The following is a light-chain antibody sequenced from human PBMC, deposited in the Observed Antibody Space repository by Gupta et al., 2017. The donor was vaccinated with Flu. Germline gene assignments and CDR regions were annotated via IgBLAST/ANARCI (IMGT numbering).Light chain of an antibody. CDR1: QSLLHSNGYNY. J-gene: IGKJ5*01. Sequence: ISCRSSQSLLHSNGYNYLDWYLQKPGQSPQLLIYLGSNRASGVPDRFSGSGSGTDFTLKISRVEAEDVGVYYCMQALQTPVTFGQGTRLEIK. CDR3: MQALQTPVT. V-gene: IGKV2-28*01. CDR2: LGS.